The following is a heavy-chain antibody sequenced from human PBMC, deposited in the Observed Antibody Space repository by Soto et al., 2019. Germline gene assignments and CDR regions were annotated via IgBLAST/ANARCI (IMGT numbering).Heavy chain of an antibody. CDR2: SHHSGST. CDR3: ARAPYYYDTSGYYYAHFDC. Sequence: PSETLSLTCAVSGFSISSGYYWGWIRQPPGEGLEWIGSSHHSGSTYYNPSLKSRVAISIDTSKNSFSLKLNSVTAADTAVYYCARAPYYYDTSGYYYAHFDCWGQGTLVTDS. V-gene: IGHV4-38-2*01. D-gene: IGHD3-22*01. J-gene: IGHJ4*02. CDR1: GFSISSGYY.